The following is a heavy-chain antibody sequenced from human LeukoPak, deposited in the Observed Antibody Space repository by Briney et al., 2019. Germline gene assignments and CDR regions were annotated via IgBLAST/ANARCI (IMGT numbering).Heavy chain of an antibody. V-gene: IGHV3-30-3*01. CDR1: GXIFSTYD. CDR2: ISYSGGNK. D-gene: IGHD6-13*01. J-gene: IGHJ4*02. Sequence: PGGSLRLSCAASGXIFSTYDMHWVRQAPSKGLEWVAVISYSGGNKYYAESVKGRFTISRDNSKNTLYLQMNSLIPEDTAVYYCVRPTAAAATADLDSWGQGTLVTVSS. CDR3: VRPTAAAATADLDS.